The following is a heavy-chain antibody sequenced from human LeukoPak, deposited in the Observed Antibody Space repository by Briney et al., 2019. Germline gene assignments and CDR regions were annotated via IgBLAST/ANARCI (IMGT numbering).Heavy chain of an antibody. CDR2: IIVGSGRT. V-gene: IGHV1-58*02. D-gene: IGHD1-26*01. CDR1: GFTFSNSA. Sequence: SVKVSRKASGFTFSNSAIQWVRQARGQRLEWIGWIIVGSGRTHYAQNLQERLTITRDMSTNTAYMELSSLRSEDTAVYYCAAELYSGTYGRCCSFAFWGQGTPVTVSS. CDR3: AAELYSGTYGRCCSFAF. J-gene: IGHJ4*02.